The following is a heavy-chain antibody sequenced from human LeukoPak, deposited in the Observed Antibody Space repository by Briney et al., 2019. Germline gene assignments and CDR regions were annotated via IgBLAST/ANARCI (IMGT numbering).Heavy chain of an antibody. Sequence: GGSLRLSCAASGFTFSRYWMHWVRQAPGKGLVWVSRINYNGGSTTYADSVKGRFTISRDNAKNTLYLHMNSLRAEDTGVFYCARGPAYTSGWYGLDVWGHGTTVTVSS. J-gene: IGHJ6*02. CDR2: INYNGGST. CDR3: ARGPAYTSGWYGLDV. CDR1: GFTFSRYW. D-gene: IGHD6-19*01. V-gene: IGHV3-74*01.